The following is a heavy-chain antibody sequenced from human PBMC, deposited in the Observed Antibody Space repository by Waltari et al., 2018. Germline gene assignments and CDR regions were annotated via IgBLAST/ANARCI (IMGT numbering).Heavy chain of an antibody. CDR3: ARDMIDASSGFQKGMDG. CDR2: ASWSGGTK. CDR1: GFKFDGYA. Sequence: VESGGGLVQPGRSLSLSCVASGFKFDGYALDWVRQAPGKGLEWVGGASWSGGTKGQRKSVTGRFTVSRDNAKSTLYLQMEFLITDDTALYFCARDMIDASSGFQKGMDGWGQGTTVTVSS. D-gene: IGHD3-10*01. J-gene: IGHJ6*02. V-gene: IGHV3-9*01.